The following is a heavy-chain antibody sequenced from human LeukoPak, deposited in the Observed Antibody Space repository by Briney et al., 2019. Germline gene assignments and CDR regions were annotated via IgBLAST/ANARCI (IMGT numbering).Heavy chain of an antibody. J-gene: IGHJ4*02. CDR3: ARGFKRQQLVLGY. CDR2: INPNSGGT. Sequence: GASVKVSCKASGYTFTDYYMHWVRQAPGQGLEWMGWINPNSGGTNYAQKFQGRVTMTRDTSISTAYMELSRLRSDDTAVYYCARGFKRQQLVLGYRGQGTLVTVSS. D-gene: IGHD6-13*01. CDR1: GYTFTDYY. V-gene: IGHV1-2*02.